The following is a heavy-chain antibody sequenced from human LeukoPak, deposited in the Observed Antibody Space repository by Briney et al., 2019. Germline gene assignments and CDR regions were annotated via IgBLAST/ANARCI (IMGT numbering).Heavy chain of an antibody. CDR1: GFTFSSYW. CDR2: IKQDGSEK. V-gene: IGHV3-7*01. D-gene: IGHD2-21*01. CDR3: AREPYCTVPFDY. Sequence: GGSLRLSCAASGFTFSSYWMSWVRQAPGKGLEWVANIKQDGSEKYYVDSVKGRFTISRDNTKNSLYLQMHSLRAEDTAVYYFAREPYCTVPFDYWGQGTLVTVSS. J-gene: IGHJ4*02.